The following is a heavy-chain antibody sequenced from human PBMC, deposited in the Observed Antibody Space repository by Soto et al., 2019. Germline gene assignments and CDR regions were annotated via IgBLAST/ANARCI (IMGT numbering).Heavy chain of an antibody. CDR3: ARAKKGIAAAEKWFDP. CDR1: GGSISSGCYY. D-gene: IGHD6-13*01. J-gene: IGHJ5*02. V-gene: IGHV4-31*03. Sequence: SETLSLTCTVSGGSISSGCYYWSWIRQHPGKGLEWIGYIYYIGSTYYNPSLKSRVTISVDTSKNQFSLKLSSVAAADTAVYYCARAKKGIAAAEKWFDPLGQGTLVTFSS. CDR2: IYYIGST.